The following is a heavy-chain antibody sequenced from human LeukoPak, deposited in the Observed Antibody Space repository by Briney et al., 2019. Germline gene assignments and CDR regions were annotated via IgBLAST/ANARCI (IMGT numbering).Heavy chain of an antibody. V-gene: IGHV1-2*02. CDR1: GYTFTGYY. Sequence: GASVKVSCKASGYTFTGYYMHWVRQAPGQGLELMGWINPNSGGTNYSQKFQGRVTMTRDTSISTAYMELSRLRSDDTAVYYCARLQWELPKDYWGQGTLVTVSS. D-gene: IGHD1-26*01. J-gene: IGHJ4*02. CDR3: ARLQWELPKDY. CDR2: INPNSGGT.